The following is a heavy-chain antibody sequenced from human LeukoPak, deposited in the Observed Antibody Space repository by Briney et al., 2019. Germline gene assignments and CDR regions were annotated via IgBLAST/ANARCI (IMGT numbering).Heavy chain of an antibody. CDR2: IWYDGSNK. D-gene: IGHD4-23*01. CDR3: AKEWDYGGNRGYFQH. J-gene: IGHJ1*01. V-gene: IGHV3-33*06. Sequence: GGSLRLSCAASGFTFSSYGRHWVRQAPGKGLEWVAVIWYDGSNKYYADSVKGRFTISRDNSKNTLYLQMNSLRAEDTAVYYCAKEWDYGGNRGYFQHWGQGTLVTVSS. CDR1: GFTFSSYG.